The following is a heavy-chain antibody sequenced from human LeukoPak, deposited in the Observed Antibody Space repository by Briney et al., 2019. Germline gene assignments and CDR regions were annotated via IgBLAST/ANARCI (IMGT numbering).Heavy chain of an antibody. CDR3: ANWIGSSSRDY. Sequence: GGSLRLSCAASGFTFSTYAMTWVRQAPGKGLEWVSGINSNGDEIYYADSVRGRFTISRDNSNNALYLQMDSLRAEDTAVYYCANWIGSSSRDYWGQGTLVTASS. CDR2: INSNGDEI. CDR1: GFTFSTYA. J-gene: IGHJ4*02. V-gene: IGHV3-23*01. D-gene: IGHD6-6*01.